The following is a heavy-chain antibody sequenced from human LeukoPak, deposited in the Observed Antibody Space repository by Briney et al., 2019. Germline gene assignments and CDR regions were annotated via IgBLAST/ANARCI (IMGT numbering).Heavy chain of an antibody. Sequence: DPSETLSLTCTVSGGSISSSSYYWGWIRQPPGKGLEWIGEINHSGSTNYNPSLKSRVTISVDTSKNQFSLKLSSVTAADTAVYYCARVARFSLYYYDSSGYYERWFDPWGQGTLVTVSS. CDR1: GGSISSSSYY. D-gene: IGHD3-22*01. CDR3: ARVARFSLYYYDSSGYYERWFDP. J-gene: IGHJ5*02. CDR2: INHSGST. V-gene: IGHV4-39*07.